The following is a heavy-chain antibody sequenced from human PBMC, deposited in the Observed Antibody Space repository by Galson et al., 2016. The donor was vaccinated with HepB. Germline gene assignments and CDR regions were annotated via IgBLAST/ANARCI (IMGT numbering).Heavy chain of an antibody. V-gene: IGHV4-4*02. CDR2: VYRSGST. CDR1: GASINNRNW. D-gene: IGHD6-25*01. J-gene: IGHJ4*02. Sequence: LTCAVSGASINNRNWWGWVRQPPGQGLEWIGEVYRSGSTNYTPSLKRRVSMSVDKSKNQFSLKMTSVTAADTAVYYCARQQEAQDGYDFWGQGTLVTVSS. CDR3: ARQQEAQDGYDF.